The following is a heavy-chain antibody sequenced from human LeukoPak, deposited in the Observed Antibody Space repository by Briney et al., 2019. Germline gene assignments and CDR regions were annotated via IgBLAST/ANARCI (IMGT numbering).Heavy chain of an antibody. CDR2: IYHSGTT. Sequence: SETLSLTCTVSGGSISSYYWSWIRQPPGKGLEWTGYIYHSGTTNYNPSLKSRVTISVDTSKSQFSLKLSSVTAADTAIYYCARNIVGPRQVDYWGQGTLVTVSS. D-gene: IGHD1-26*01. V-gene: IGHV4-59*01. CDR1: GGSISSYY. CDR3: ARNIVGPRQVDY. J-gene: IGHJ4*02.